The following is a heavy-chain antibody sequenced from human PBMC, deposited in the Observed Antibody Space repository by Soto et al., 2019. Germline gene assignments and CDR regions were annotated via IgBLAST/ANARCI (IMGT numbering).Heavy chain of an antibody. CDR1: GFTFSTYW. Sequence: GGSLRLSCAASGFTFSTYWMTWVRRAPGKGLEWVANIKEDGSEKCYVDSVKGRFTISRDNAKNSVYLQMSSLRAEDTAVYYWARAVVVGRGDFGAIDFWGQGRMVTVSS. J-gene: IGHJ3*01. D-gene: IGHD2-15*01. V-gene: IGHV3-7*01. CDR3: ARAVVVGRGDFGAIDF. CDR2: IKEDGSEK.